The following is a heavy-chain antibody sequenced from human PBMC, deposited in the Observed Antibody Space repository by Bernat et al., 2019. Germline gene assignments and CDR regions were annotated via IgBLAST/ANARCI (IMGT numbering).Heavy chain of an antibody. Sequence: EVQLLESGGGLVQPGGSLRLSCAASGFTFSTYAMSWVRQAPGKGLEWVSAISGRGGSTYYADSVKGRFTISRDNSKNTLYLQMSSLRAEDTAVYYCAKKPTSTGSHYHFDYWGQGTLVTVSS. CDR2: ISGRGGST. D-gene: IGHD1-26*01. CDR1: GFTFSTYA. J-gene: IGHJ4*02. V-gene: IGHV3-23*01. CDR3: AKKPTSTGSHYHFDY.